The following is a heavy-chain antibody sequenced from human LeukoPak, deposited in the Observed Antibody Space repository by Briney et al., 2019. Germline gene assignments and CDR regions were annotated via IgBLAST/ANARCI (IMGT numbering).Heavy chain of an antibody. V-gene: IGHV4-30-4*08. D-gene: IGHD2-2*01. CDR3: ARYCSSISCYPEDAFDI. CDR2: IYYSGST. J-gene: IGHJ3*02. Sequence: SETLSLTCTVSGGSISSGDYYWSWIRQPPGKGLEWIGYIYYSGSTYYNPSLKSRVTISVDTSKNQFSLKLSSVTAADTAVYYCARYCSSISCYPEDAFDIWGQGTMVTVSS. CDR1: GGSISSGDYY.